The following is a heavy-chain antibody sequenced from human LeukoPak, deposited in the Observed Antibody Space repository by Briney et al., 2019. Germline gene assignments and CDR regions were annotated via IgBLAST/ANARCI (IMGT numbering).Heavy chain of an antibody. J-gene: IGHJ3*02. V-gene: IGHV3-23*01. Sequence: GGSLRLSCAASGFTFSSYAMSWVRQAPGKGLEWVSAISGSGGSTYCADSVKGRFTISRDNSKNTLYLQMNSLRAEDTSVYYCGIDQGSSLLLGNDAFDIWGQGTMVTVSS. CDR3: GIDQGSSLLLGNDAFDI. D-gene: IGHD6-13*01. CDR2: ISGSGGST. CDR1: GFTFSSYA.